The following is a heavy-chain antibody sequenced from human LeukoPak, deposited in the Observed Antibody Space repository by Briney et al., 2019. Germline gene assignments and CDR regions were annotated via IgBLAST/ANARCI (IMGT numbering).Heavy chain of an antibody. CDR1: GFTFSSYE. CDR2: ISTSGSTI. V-gene: IGHV3-48*03. Sequence: GGSLRLSCAASGFTFSSYEMNWVRQAPGKGLEWVSYISTSGSTIYYADSVEGRFTISRDNAKNSLYLQMNSLRAEDTAVYYCARDFIPYDTSGYLDYWGQGTLVTVSS. CDR3: ARDFIPYDTSGYLDY. D-gene: IGHD3-22*01. J-gene: IGHJ4*02.